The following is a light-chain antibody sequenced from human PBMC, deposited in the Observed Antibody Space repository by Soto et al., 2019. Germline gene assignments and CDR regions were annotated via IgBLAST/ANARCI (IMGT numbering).Light chain of an antibody. Sequence: QSALTQPASVSGSPGQSITISCTEASSDIDGYNYVSWYQQHPVKAPKLIIYDVTNRPSGVSNRFSGSQSGNTASLTISGLHAEDEADYYCSSYTSSSTYVFGTGTKLTVL. CDR1: SSDIDGYNY. CDR3: SSYTSSSTYV. CDR2: DVT. V-gene: IGLV2-14*01. J-gene: IGLJ1*01.